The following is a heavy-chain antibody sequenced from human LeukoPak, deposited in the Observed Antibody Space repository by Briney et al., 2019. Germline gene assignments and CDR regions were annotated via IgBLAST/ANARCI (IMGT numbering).Heavy chain of an antibody. Sequence: ASVKVSCKASGGTFSSYAISCVRQAPGQGLEWMGRIIPILGIANYAQKFQGRVTITADKSTSTAYMELSSLRSEDTAVYYCARVVSSGYQYNWFDPWGQGTLVTVSS. CDR1: GGTFSSYA. V-gene: IGHV1-69*04. J-gene: IGHJ5*02. CDR2: IIPILGIA. D-gene: IGHD3-22*01. CDR3: ARVVSSGYQYNWFDP.